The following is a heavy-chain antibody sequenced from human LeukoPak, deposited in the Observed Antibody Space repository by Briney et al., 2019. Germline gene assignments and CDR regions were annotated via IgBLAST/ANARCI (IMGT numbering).Heavy chain of an antibody. Sequence: PGGSLRLSCAVSGFTFSSYSMNWVRQAPGKGLEWISFIDSSTSTIYYADSVKGRFTISRDNAKNSLYLQMNSLRAEDTAVYYCATRSQQWLVYYFDYWGQETLVTVSS. J-gene: IGHJ4*02. V-gene: IGHV3-48*01. D-gene: IGHD6-19*01. CDR2: IDSSTSTI. CDR1: GFTFSSYS. CDR3: ATRSQQWLVYYFDY.